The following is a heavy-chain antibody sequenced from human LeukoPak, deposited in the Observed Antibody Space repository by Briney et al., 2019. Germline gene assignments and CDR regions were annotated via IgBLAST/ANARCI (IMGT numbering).Heavy chain of an antibody. CDR3: ARAASFGGNSDY. J-gene: IGHJ4*02. CDR2: ISSSGSTI. D-gene: IGHD4-23*01. Sequence: GGSLRLSCAASGFTFSSYEMNWVRQAPGKGLEWVSYISSSGSTIYYADSVKGRFTISRDNAKNSLYLQMNSLRAEDTAVYYCARAASFGGNSDYWGQGTLVTVSS. CDR1: GFTFSSYE. V-gene: IGHV3-48*03.